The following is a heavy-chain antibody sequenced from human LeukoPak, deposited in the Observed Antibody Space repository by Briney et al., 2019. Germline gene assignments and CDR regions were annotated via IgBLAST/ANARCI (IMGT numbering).Heavy chain of an antibody. CDR3: AKARGGIAVAGYYFDY. CDR1: GFTFSSYG. Sequence: GGSLRLSCAASGFTFSSYGMHWVRQAPGKGLEWVSAISGSGGSTYYADSVKGRFTISRDNSKNTLYLQMNSLRAEDTAVYYCAKARGGIAVAGYYFDYWGQGTLVTVSS. V-gene: IGHV3-23*01. CDR2: ISGSGGST. D-gene: IGHD6-19*01. J-gene: IGHJ4*02.